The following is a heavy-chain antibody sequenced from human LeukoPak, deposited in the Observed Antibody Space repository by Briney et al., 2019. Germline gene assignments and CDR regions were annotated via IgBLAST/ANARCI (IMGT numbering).Heavy chain of an antibody. V-gene: IGHV3-21*01. CDR1: GFTFSSYS. J-gene: IGHJ4*02. CDR3: ARDQNPVPFEY. CDR2: ISSSSSYI. Sequence: GGSLRLSCAASGFTFSSYSMNWVRQAPGKGLEWVSSISSSSSYIYYADSVKGRFTISRDNAKNSLYLQMNSLRAEDTAVYYCARDQNPVPFEYWGQGTLVTVSS. D-gene: IGHD4-17*01.